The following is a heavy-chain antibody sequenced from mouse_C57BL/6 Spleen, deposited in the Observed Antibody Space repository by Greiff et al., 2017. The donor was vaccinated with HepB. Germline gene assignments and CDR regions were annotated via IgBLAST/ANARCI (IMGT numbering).Heavy chain of an antibody. CDR1: GYSITSGYY. CDR2: ISYDGSN. D-gene: IGHD2-4*01. J-gene: IGHJ4*01. V-gene: IGHV3-6*01. CDR3: ARAAYDYDVGYYAMDY. Sequence: EVKLMESGPGLVKPSQSLSLTCSVTGYSITSGYYWNWIRQFPGNELEWMGYISYDGSNNYNPSLKNRISITRDTSKNQFFLKLNSVTTEDTATYYCARAAYDYDVGYYAMDYWGQGTSVTVSS.